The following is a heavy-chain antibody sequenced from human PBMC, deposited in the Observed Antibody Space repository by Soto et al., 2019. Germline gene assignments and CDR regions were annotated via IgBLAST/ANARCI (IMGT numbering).Heavy chain of an antibody. CDR3: ARDAIGGYYESYGYFQD. V-gene: IGHV1-18*01. CDR2: ISAHNGNT. Sequence: ASVKVSCKASGYTFISYGISWVRQAPGQGLEWMGWISAHNGNTDYAQKLQGRVTMTTDTSTSTAYMELRSLRSDDTAVYYCARDAIGGYYESYGYFQDWGQGTLVTVSS. CDR1: GYTFISYG. D-gene: IGHD3-22*01. J-gene: IGHJ4*02.